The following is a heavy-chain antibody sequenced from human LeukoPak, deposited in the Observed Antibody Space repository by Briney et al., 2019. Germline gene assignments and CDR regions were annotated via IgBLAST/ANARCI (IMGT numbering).Heavy chain of an antibody. CDR1: GFTVSGYY. V-gene: IGHV3-66*01. D-gene: IGHD4-17*01. Sequence: GGSLRLSCAASGFTVSGYYMTWVRQAAGKGLEWVSVFYSDSRTKYADSVKGRFTISREVSKNTLYLQMNSLGAEDTAVYFCAREGTTGHGINDQGLDYWGQGILVTVSS. J-gene: IGHJ4*02. CDR2: FYSDSRT. CDR3: AREGTTGHGINDQGLDY.